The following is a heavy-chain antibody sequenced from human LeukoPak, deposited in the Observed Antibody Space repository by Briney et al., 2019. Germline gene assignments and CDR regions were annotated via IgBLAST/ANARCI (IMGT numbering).Heavy chain of an antibody. Sequence: SETLSLTCTVSGYSISSGYYWGWIRQPPGQGLEWIGTIYHSGTTYYKPSLKSRVTISLDTSKNQFSLKLSSVTAEDTAVYYCARDPSREWEPHPYFDYWGQGTLVTVSS. CDR2: IYHSGTT. CDR3: ARDPSREWEPHPYFDY. J-gene: IGHJ4*02. V-gene: IGHV4-38-2*02. CDR1: GYSISSGYY. D-gene: IGHD1-26*01.